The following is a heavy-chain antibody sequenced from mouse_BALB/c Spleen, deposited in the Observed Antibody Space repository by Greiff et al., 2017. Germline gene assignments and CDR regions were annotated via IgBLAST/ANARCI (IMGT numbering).Heavy chain of an antibody. V-gene: IGHV5-6*01. J-gene: IGHJ2*01. CDR1: GFTFSSYG. Sequence: EVQGVESGGDLVKPGGSLKLSCAASGFTFSSYGMSWVRQTPDKRLEWVATISSGGSYTYYPDSVKGRFTISRDNAKNTLYLQMSSLKSEDTAMYYCARHEDYGSPPFDDWGQGTTVTVSS. CDR2: ISSGGSYT. CDR3: ARHEDYGSPPFDD. D-gene: IGHD1-1*01.